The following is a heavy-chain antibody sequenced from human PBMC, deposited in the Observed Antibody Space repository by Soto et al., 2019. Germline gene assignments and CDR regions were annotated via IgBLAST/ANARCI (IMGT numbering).Heavy chain of an antibody. CDR3: ARHAYYVSSGYSYRGWFDP. Sequence: QVQLVQSGAEVKKPGASVKVSCKASGYTFTSYGISWVRQAPGQGLEWMGWISAYNGNTNYAQKRQGRVTMTTDTSTSKAYMELRSLRSDGTAVYYCARHAYYVSSGYSYRGWFDPWGQGTLVTVSS. J-gene: IGHJ5*02. V-gene: IGHV1-18*01. D-gene: IGHD3-22*01. CDR1: GYTFTSYG. CDR2: ISAYNGNT.